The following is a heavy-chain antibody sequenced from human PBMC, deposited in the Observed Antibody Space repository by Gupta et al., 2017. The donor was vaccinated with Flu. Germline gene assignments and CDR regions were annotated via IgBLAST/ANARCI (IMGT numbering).Heavy chain of an antibody. J-gene: IGHJ3*02. CDR1: GCTFSNYA. CDR2: IIVGGSNT. Sequence: EVQLLESGGGLAQPVGSRRLSCAASGCTFSNYAMRWVRQAPGRGLEWVATIIVGGSNTYYADSVKGRFTISGDSSKKTMYLQMNSLRAEDTAVYYCSKGANWAFEIWGQGTMVTVSS. D-gene: IGHD1-1*01. V-gene: IGHV3-23*01. CDR3: SKGANWAFEI.